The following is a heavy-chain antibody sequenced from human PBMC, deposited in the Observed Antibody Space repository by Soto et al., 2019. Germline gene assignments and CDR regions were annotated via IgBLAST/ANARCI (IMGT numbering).Heavy chain of an antibody. Sequence: GGSLRLSCEASGFTLSSYAMSWVRQAPGKGLEWVSAISGSGGSTYYADSVKGRFTISRDNSKNTLYLQMNSLRAEDTAVYYCANRLRYFDYWGQGTLVTVSS. CDR1: GFTLSSYA. CDR2: ISGSGGST. CDR3: ANRLRYFDY. V-gene: IGHV3-23*01. J-gene: IGHJ4*02.